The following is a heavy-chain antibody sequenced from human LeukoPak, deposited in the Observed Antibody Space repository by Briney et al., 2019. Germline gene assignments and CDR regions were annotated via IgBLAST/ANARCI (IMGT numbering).Heavy chain of an antibody. CDR3: ITEHLTTVTTIDY. CDR2: IKSKTDGGTT. V-gene: IGHV3-15*07. CDR1: GFTFSNAW. D-gene: IGHD4-17*01. J-gene: IGHJ4*02. Sequence: GGSLRLSCAASGFTFSNAWMNWVRQAPGKGLERVGRIKSKTDGGTTDYAAPVKGRFTISRDDSKNTLYLQMNSLKTEDTAVYYCITEHLTTVTTIDYWGQGTLVTVSS.